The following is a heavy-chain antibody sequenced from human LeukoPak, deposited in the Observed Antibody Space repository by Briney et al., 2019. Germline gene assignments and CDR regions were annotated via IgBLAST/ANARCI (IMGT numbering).Heavy chain of an antibody. V-gene: IGHV4-59*01. CDR2: ISDTGKT. CDR3: ATGYCEPFAA. D-gene: IGHD2-21*02. Sequence: SQTLSLTCSVSGASLSSYYWDWLRQSPGKGLEWIGYISDTGKTDSDASLKSRVTISLDTSKNQFSLTLKSVAAADSAVYYCATGYCEPFAAWGPGSLVTVSS. CDR1: GASLSSYY. J-gene: IGHJ5*02.